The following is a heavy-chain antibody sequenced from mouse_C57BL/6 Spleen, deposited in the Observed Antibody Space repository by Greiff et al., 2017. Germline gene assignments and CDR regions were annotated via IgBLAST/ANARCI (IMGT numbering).Heavy chain of an antibody. CDR1: GFTFSSYA. J-gene: IGHJ4*01. D-gene: IGHD6-5*01. V-gene: IGHV5-4*03. CDR2: ISDGGSYT. CDR3: ARRAYGKDYAMDY. Sequence: EVKLMESGGGLVKPGGSLKLSCAASGFTFSSYAMSWVRQTPEKRLEWVATISDGGSYTYYPDNGKGRFTISRDNAKNNLYLQMSHLKSEDTAMYYCARRAYGKDYAMDYWGQGTSVTVSS.